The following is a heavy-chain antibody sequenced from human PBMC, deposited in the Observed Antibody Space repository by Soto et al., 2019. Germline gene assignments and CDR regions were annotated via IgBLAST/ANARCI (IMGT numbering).Heavy chain of an antibody. CDR1: GYTFTSYY. D-gene: IGHD3-3*01. CDR2: INPSGGST. V-gene: IGHV1-46*01. CDR3: ARAVSGGYDFWSGYGYNWFDP. Sequence: GASVKVSCKASGYTFTSYYMHWVRQAPGQGLEWMGIINPSGGSTSYAQKFQGRVTMTRDTSTSTVYIELSSLRSEDTAVYYCARAVSGGYDFWSGYGYNWFDPWGQGTLVTVS. J-gene: IGHJ5*02.